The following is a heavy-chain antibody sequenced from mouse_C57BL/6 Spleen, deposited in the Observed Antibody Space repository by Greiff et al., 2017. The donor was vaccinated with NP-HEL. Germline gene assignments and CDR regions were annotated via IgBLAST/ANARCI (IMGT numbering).Heavy chain of an antibody. CDR2: IRNKANGYTT. J-gene: IGHJ3*01. CDR1: GFTFTDYY. D-gene: IGHD2-4*01. V-gene: IGHV7-4*01. Sequence: EVHLVESGGGLVQPGASLRLSCAASGFTFTDYYMSWVRQPPGKAPEWLALIRNKANGYTTEYTASVKVRFTISRDNSQNILYLQMNTLRAEDSATYYCLKAYDYDAWFAYWGQGTLVTVSA. CDR3: LKAYDYDAWFAY.